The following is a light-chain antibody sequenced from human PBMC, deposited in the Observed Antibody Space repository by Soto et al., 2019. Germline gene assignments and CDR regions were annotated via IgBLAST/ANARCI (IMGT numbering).Light chain of an antibody. CDR2: KAS. Sequence: DIQMTQSPSTLSVSVIDIVTITCRASQTISSWLAWYQQKPGKAPKLLIYKASTLKSGVPSRFSGSGSGTEFTLTISSLQPDDFATYYCHQYSSYSRTFGQGTKVDIK. J-gene: IGKJ1*01. V-gene: IGKV1-5*03. CDR3: HQYSSYSRT. CDR1: QTISSW.